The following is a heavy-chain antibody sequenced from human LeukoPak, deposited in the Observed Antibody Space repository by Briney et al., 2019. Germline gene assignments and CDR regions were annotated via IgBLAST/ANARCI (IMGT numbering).Heavy chain of an antibody. D-gene: IGHD6-13*01. CDR1: GFVFSNYV. CDR3: ARGGVSRIAAAGTYAFDI. CDR2: ISDDGNIK. V-gene: IGHV3-30-3*01. J-gene: IGHJ3*02. Sequence: GRSLRLSCAASGFVFSNYVLHWVRQAPSKGLEWVAVISDDGNIKYYADSVKGRFTISRDNSKNTLYLQMNSLRAEDTSVYYCARGGVSRIAAAGTYAFDIWGQGTMVTVSS.